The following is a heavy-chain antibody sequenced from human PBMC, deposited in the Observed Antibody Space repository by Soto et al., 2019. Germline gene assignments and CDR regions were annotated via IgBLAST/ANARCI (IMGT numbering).Heavy chain of an antibody. CDR3: AKAYGYCDNNGYSY. Sequence: PGGSLRLSCAASGFTFSSYAMNWVRQAPGKGLEWVSAISGSSGSTYYADSVKGRFTISRDNSTKTLYLQMNSLRAEDTAVYYCAKAYGYCDNNGYSYWGQGTLVTVSS. D-gene: IGHD3-22*01. CDR2: ISGSSGST. CDR1: GFTFSSYA. J-gene: IGHJ4*02. V-gene: IGHV3-23*01.